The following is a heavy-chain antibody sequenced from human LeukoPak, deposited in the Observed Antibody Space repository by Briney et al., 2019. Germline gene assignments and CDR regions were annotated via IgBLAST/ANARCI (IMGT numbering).Heavy chain of an antibody. Sequence: GASVKVSCKASGGTFSSYAISWVRQAPGQGLEWMGGIIPIFGTANYAQKFQGRVTITADKSTSTAYMELSSLRSEDTAVYYCARWKCSGGTCYSSYMDVWGKGTTVTVSS. D-gene: IGHD2-15*01. CDR3: ARWKCSGGTCYSSYMDV. V-gene: IGHV1-69*06. CDR1: GGTFSSYA. CDR2: IIPIFGTA. J-gene: IGHJ6*03.